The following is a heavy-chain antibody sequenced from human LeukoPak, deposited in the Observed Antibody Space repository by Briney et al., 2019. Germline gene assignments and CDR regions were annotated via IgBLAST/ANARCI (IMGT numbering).Heavy chain of an antibody. CDR3: TRESGAFSPFGF. J-gene: IGHJ4*02. D-gene: IGHD1-26*01. CDR1: GGPIITTNW. CDR2: FHLSGAT. Sequence: SGTLSLTCGVSGGPIITTNWWSWVRQPPGKGLEWIGEFHLSGATNYNPSLVGRVTISIDSSKNQLSLELTSVTAADTAMYYCTRESGAFSPFGFWGQGTLVTGSS. V-gene: IGHV4-4*02.